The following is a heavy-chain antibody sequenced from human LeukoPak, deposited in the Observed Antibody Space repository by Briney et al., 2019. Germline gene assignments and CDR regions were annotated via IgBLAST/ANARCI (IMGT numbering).Heavy chain of an antibody. CDR1: GGSFSGYY. CDR2: INHSGTT. J-gene: IGHJ4*02. V-gene: IGHV4-34*01. CDR3: ARVFHTIFGVAHQTYFDY. Sequence: SDTLSLTCAVYGGSFSGYYWSWIRQPPGKGLEWIGEINHSGTTNYNPSLKSRVTISVDTSKNQFSLKLSSVTAADTAVYYCARVFHTIFGVAHQTYFDYWGQGTLVSVSS. D-gene: IGHD3-3*01.